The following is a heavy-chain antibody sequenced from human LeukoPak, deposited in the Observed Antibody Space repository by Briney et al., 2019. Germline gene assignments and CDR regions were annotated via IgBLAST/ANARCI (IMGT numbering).Heavy chain of an antibody. CDR1: GGSISSGSYY. D-gene: IGHD2-2*01. J-gene: IGHJ6*03. V-gene: IGHV4-61*02. Sequence: PSQTLSLTCTVSGGSISSGSYYWSWIRQPAGKGLEWIGRIYTSGSTNHNPSLKSRVTISVDTSKNQFSLKLSSVTAADTALYYCARDSLLPSAMGYYYIDVWGKGTTVTVSS. CDR3: ARDSLLPSAMGYYYIDV. CDR2: IYTSGST.